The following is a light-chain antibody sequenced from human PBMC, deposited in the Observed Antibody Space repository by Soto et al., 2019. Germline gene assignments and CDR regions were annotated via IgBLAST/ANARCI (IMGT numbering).Light chain of an antibody. V-gene: IGLV2-14*01. CDR3: SSCTSSNTLLYV. Sequence: QSVLTQPASVSGSPGQSITISCTGNSSDVGYHNYVSWYRQHPGKAPRLMIYEVNNRPSGVSNRFSGSKSGNTASLTISGLQAEDEADYYCSSCTSSNTLLYVLGTGTKVTVI. CDR1: SSDVGYHNY. J-gene: IGLJ1*01. CDR2: EVN.